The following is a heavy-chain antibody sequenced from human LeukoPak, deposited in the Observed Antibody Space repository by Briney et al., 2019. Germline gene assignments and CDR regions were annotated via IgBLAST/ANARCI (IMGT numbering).Heavy chain of an antibody. Sequence: PGGSLRLSCAASGFTFSRYAMSWARQAPGKGLEWLSAIRGSGGSTYYADSVKGLFTISRDNSKNPLYLQMNSLRAEDTGVYYCGKDYSDSSGYFRVPHVFDFWGQGTLVTVSS. V-gene: IGHV3-23*01. D-gene: IGHD3-22*01. J-gene: IGHJ4*02. CDR2: IRGSGGST. CDR1: GFTFSRYA. CDR3: GKDYSDSSGYFRVPHVFDF.